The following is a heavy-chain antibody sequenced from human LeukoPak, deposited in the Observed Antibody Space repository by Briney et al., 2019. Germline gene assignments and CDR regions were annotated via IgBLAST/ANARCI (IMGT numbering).Heavy chain of an antibody. D-gene: IGHD3-22*01. CDR3: ARDPGGITMIIGSGMDV. CDR2: ISGSGGST. CDR1: GFTFSSYA. J-gene: IGHJ6*02. Sequence: GGSLRLSCAASGFTFSSYAMSWVRQAPGKGLEWVSGISGSGGSTYYADSVKGRFTISRDNSRNTVYLQMNSLRAEDTAVYYCARDPGGITMIIGSGMDVWGQGTTVTVSS. V-gene: IGHV3-23*01.